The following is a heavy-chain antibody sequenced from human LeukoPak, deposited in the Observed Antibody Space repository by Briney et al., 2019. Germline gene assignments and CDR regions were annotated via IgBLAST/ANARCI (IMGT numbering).Heavy chain of an antibody. V-gene: IGHV3-21*01. Sequence: PGGSLRLSCAASGFTFSSYSMNWVRQAPGKGLEWVSSISSSSSYIYYADSVKGRFTISRDNAKNSLYLQMNSLRAEDTAVYYCAREAYCGGDCSEFDPWGQGTLVTVSS. D-gene: IGHD2-21*02. CDR3: AREAYCGGDCSEFDP. J-gene: IGHJ5*02. CDR1: GFTFSSYS. CDR2: ISSSSSYI.